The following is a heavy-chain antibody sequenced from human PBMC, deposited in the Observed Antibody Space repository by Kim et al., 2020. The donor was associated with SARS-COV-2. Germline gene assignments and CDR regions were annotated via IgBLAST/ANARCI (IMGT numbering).Heavy chain of an antibody. D-gene: IGHD6-13*01. CDR1: GGSISSSSYY. CDR3: ASLGSGYSSSWYGIDY. J-gene: IGHJ4*01. CDR2: IYYSGST. Sequence: SETLSLTCTASGGSISSSSYYWGWIRQPPGKGLEWIGSIYYSGSTYYNASLKSRVTISVDTSKNQFSLRLSSVTAADTAVYYLASLGSGYSSSWYGIDY. V-gene: IGHV4-39*01.